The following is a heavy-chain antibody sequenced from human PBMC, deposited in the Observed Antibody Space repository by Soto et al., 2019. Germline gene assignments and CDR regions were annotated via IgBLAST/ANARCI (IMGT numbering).Heavy chain of an antibody. CDR2: INHSGST. J-gene: IGHJ4*02. CDR3: ARRGRDGYNFDY. V-gene: IGHV4-34*01. CDR1: VGSCRGYY. D-gene: IGHD5-12*01. Sequence: SETLSLTDSVYVGSCRGYYWSWIRQPPGKGLEWIGEINHSGSTNYNPSLKSRVTISVDTSKNQFSLKLSSVTAADTAVYYCARRGRDGYNFDYWGQGTLVTVSS.